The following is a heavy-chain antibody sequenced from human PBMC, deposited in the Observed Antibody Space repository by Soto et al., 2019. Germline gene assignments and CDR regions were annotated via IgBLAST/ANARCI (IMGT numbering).Heavy chain of an antibody. Sequence: SVKVSCKASGYTFTSYGISWVRQAPGQGLEWMGGIIPIFGTANYAQKFQGRVTITADESTSTAYMELSSLRSEDTAVYYCASEGYCTNGVCSVHEDAFDIWGQGTMVNVSS. CDR3: ASEGYCTNGVCSVHEDAFDI. CDR1: GYTFTSYG. D-gene: IGHD2-8*01. V-gene: IGHV1-69*13. J-gene: IGHJ3*02. CDR2: IIPIFGTA.